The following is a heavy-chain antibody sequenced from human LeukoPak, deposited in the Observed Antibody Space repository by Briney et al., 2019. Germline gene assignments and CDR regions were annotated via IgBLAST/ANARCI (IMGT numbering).Heavy chain of an antibody. J-gene: IGHJ4*02. D-gene: IGHD3-9*01. Sequence: GGTLILSCAASGFTFNSHGMSWVRQAPGKGLEWVSAISDSGGSTYYADSVKGRFTISRDNSKNTLYLQMNSLRAEDTAVYYCAKKSRVDILTEWGQGTLVTVSS. V-gene: IGHV3-23*01. CDR3: AKKSRVDILTE. CDR2: ISDSGGST. CDR1: GFTFNSHG.